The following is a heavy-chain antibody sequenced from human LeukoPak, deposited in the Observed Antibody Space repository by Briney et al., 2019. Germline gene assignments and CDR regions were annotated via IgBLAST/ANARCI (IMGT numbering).Heavy chain of an antibody. CDR1: GGPFSGYY. J-gene: IGHJ4*02. Sequence: ASETLSLTCGVCGGPFSGYYWSGIRQPPGKGLEWSGENNHSGSTNYNPSLKSRVTISVDTSKNQFSLNLISVTAADTAVYYCARIVGAYLTYFDYWGQGTLVTVSS. V-gene: IGHV4-34*01. CDR2: NNHSGST. D-gene: IGHD1-26*01. CDR3: ARIVGAYLTYFDY.